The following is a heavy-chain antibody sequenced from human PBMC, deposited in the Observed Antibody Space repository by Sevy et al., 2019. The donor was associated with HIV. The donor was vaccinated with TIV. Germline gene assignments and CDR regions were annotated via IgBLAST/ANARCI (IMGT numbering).Heavy chain of an antibody. CDR1: GGTFSSYA. Sequence: ASVKVSCKASGGTFSSYAISWVRQAPGQGLEWMGGIIPIFGTANYAQKFQGRVTITADESTSTAYMELSSLRSEDTAVYYCARSITGTTRGLNWFDPWGQGTLVTVSS. CDR3: ARSITGTTRGLNWFDP. V-gene: IGHV1-69*13. CDR2: IIPIFGTA. D-gene: IGHD1-7*01. J-gene: IGHJ5*02.